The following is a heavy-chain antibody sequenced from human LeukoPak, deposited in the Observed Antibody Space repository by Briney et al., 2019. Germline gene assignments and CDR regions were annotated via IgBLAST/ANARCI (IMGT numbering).Heavy chain of an antibody. CDR1: GFTFSDYY. J-gene: IGHJ4*02. Sequence: GGSLRLSCAASGFTFSDYYMTWIRQAPGKGLEWVSYISSSGSSIYYADSVKGRFTISRDNAKNSLYLQMNSLRAEDTAVYYCARVEYYGSREIWGQGTLVTVSS. D-gene: IGHD3-10*01. CDR3: ARVEYYGSREI. CDR2: ISSSGSSI. V-gene: IGHV3-11*04.